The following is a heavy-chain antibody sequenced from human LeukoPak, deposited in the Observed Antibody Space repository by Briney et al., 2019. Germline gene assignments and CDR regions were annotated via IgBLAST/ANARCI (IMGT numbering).Heavy chain of an antibody. J-gene: IGHJ4*02. V-gene: IGHV3-23*01. CDR1: GFTVSGSS. Sequence: GGSLRLSCAASGFTVSGSSMAWVRQAPGKGLEWVSAISGSGGSTYFADSVKGRFTISRDNSNNAVYLQMESLRAEDTAVYYCAKPGSADYWGQGTLVTVSS. CDR2: ISGSGGST. D-gene: IGHD6-6*01. CDR3: AKPGSADY.